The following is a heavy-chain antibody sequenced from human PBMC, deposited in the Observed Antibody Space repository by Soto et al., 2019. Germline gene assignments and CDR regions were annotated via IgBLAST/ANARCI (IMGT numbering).Heavy chain of an antibody. D-gene: IGHD2-21*01. Sequence: QVRLEQSGADVKTPGASVKVSCQASGYTFNIYAIHWVRQAPGQRPEWMGWMNAGNGNTEYSPKFNGRATMTRDRYARAAYMELSGLTAEHTAVYYCARDCTYCGGDTGREAFDIWGQGTMVTVA. J-gene: IGHJ3*02. CDR3: ARDCTYCGGDTGREAFDI. V-gene: IGHV1-3*01. CDR1: GYTFNIYA. CDR2: MNAGNGNT.